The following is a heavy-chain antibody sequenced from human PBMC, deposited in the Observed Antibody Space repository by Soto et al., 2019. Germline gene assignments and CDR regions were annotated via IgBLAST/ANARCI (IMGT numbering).Heavy chain of an antibody. CDR2: IYHSGST. V-gene: IGHV4-4*02. Sequence: QVQLQESGPGLVKPSGTLSLTCAVSGGSISSSNWWSWVRQPPGKGLGGIGEIYHSGSTNYNPALTSLVTISVDKSKNQCSLKLSSVTAADTAVYYCARDYMVRGVMRWFDPWGQGTLVTVSS. D-gene: IGHD3-10*01. CDR3: ARDYMVRGVMRWFDP. CDR1: GGSISSSNW. J-gene: IGHJ5*02.